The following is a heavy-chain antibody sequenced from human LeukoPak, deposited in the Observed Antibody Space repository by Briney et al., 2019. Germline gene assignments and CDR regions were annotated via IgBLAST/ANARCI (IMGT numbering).Heavy chain of an antibody. J-gene: IGHJ6*03. Sequence: GRSLRLSCAASGFTFSSYGMHWVRQAPGKGLEWVAVIWYDGSNKYYADSVKGRFTISRDNSKNRLYLQMNSLRAEDTAVYYCARPCRPYYYYYMDVWGKGTTVTVSS. CDR1: GFTFSSYG. CDR2: IWYDGSNK. V-gene: IGHV3-33*01. CDR3: ARPCRPYYYYYMDV. D-gene: IGHD2-2*01.